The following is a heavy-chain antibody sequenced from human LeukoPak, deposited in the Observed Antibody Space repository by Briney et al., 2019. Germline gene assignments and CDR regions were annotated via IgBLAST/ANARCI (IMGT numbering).Heavy chain of an antibody. Sequence: SETLSLTCAVSGYSISSSNWWGWIRQPPGKGLEWIGYIYYSGSTYYNPSLKSRVTMSVDTSKNQFSLKLISVTAVDTAVYYCARVLSYRPYDAFDIWGQGTMVTVSS. CDR1: GYSISSSNW. V-gene: IGHV4-28*03. CDR3: ARVLSYRPYDAFDI. J-gene: IGHJ3*02. CDR2: IYYSGST. D-gene: IGHD1-26*01.